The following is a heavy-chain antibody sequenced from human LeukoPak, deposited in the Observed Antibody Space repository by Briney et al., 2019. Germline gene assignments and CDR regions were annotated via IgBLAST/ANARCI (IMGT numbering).Heavy chain of an antibody. D-gene: IGHD4-11*01. J-gene: IGHJ4*02. V-gene: IGHV3-30*02. Sequence: GGSLRLSCATSGFTFSSYGMHWVRQAPGKGLEGVALTRYDGRKEVYADSVKGRFTISRDKFKNTVYLQMTSLRVEDTAVYYCAKDPSGNYGAWRDWGQGTLVTISS. CDR3: AKDPSGNYGAWRD. CDR1: GFTFSSYG. CDR2: TRYDGRKE.